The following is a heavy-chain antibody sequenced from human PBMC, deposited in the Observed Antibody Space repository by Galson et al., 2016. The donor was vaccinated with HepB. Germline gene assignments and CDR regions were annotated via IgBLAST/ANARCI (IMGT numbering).Heavy chain of an antibody. CDR1: GFSFSDYA. V-gene: IGHV3-30*04. CDR2: ISYDGRNK. Sequence: SLRLSCAASGFSFSDYAMHWVRQAPGKGLEWVAVISYDGRNKYYAGSVKGRFTISRDNSKNTLYLQMNSLRGEDTAVYYCARPPVDGGYSYGPFDHWGQGILVTVS. D-gene: IGHD5-18*01. CDR3: ARPPVDGGYSYGPFDH. J-gene: IGHJ4*02.